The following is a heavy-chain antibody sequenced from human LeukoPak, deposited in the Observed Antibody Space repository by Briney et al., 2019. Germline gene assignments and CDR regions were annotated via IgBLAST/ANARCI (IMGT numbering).Heavy chain of an antibody. CDR1: GGSFSGYY. J-gene: IGHJ5*02. CDR2: INHSGST. CDR3: ARVILFPNWFDP. D-gene: IGHD3-9*01. V-gene: IGHV4-34*01. Sequence: SETLSLTCAVYGGSFSGYYWSWIRQPPGKGLEWIGEINHSGSTNYNPSLKSRVTISVDTSKNQFSLKLSSVTAADTAVYYCARVILFPNWFDPWGQGTLVTVSP.